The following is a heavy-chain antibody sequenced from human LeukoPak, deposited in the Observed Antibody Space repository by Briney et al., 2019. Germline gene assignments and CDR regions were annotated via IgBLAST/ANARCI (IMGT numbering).Heavy chain of an antibody. Sequence: SETLSLTCSVSGASISSHYWSWIRQPPGKGLEWIGYIHTSGYTNYNPSLQSRVTISTDISENQFSLKLTSATAADTAVYYCARDPVGYCSGGSCYPLDYWGQGTLVTVSS. CDR2: IHTSGYT. CDR3: ARDPVGYCSGGSCYPLDY. V-gene: IGHV4-4*08. D-gene: IGHD2-15*01. J-gene: IGHJ4*02. CDR1: GASISSHY.